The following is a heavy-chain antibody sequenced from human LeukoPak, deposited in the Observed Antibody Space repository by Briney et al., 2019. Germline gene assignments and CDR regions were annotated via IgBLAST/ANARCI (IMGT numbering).Heavy chain of an antibody. D-gene: IGHD1-1*01. V-gene: IGHV3-23*01. CDR2: IRGSGGST. CDR1: GFTFSTYV. J-gene: IGHJ4*02. Sequence: GSLRLSCAASGFTFSTYVMSWVRQAPGKGLEWDSAIRGSGGSTYYADSVKGRFTISRDNSKNTLYLQMNSLGADDTAVYYCAKGNWRYFDYWGQGTLVTASS. CDR3: AKGNWRYFDY.